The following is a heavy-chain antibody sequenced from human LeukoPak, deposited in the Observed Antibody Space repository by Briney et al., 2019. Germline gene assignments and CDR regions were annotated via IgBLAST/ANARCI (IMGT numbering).Heavy chain of an antibody. CDR2: IYYSGST. V-gene: IGHV4-59*11. CDR1: GGVINTHY. J-gene: IGHJ4*02. Sequence: SETLSLTCSVSGGVINTHYWSWIRQPPGKGLEWIGSIYYSGSTYYNPSLKSRVTISVDTSKNQFSLKLSSVTAADTAVYYCARDHGSSGWYEDDYWGQGTLVTVSS. CDR3: ARDHGSSGWYEDDY. D-gene: IGHD6-19*01.